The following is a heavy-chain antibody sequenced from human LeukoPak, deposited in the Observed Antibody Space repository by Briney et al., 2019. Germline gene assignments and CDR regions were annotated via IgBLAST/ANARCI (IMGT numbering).Heavy chain of an antibody. J-gene: IGHJ4*02. CDR3: AKDLRRGREQCLFDC. Sequence: PGRSLRLSCAASGFTFSSYGMHWVRQAPGKGLEWVAVISYDGSNKYYADSVKGRFTISRDNSKNTLYLQMNSLRAEDTAVYYCAKDLRRGREQCLFDCWGQGTLVTVSS. CDR2: ISYDGSNK. D-gene: IGHD6-19*01. V-gene: IGHV3-30*18. CDR1: GFTFSSYG.